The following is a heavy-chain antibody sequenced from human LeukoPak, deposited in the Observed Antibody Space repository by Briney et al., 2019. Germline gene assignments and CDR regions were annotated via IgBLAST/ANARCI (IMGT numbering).Heavy chain of an antibody. Sequence: GGSLRLSCAASGFTFSSYSMNWVRQAPGKGLEWVSSISSSSSYIYYADSVKGRSTISRDNAKNSLYLQMNSLRAEDTAVYYCARGGDSSGFTPIDYWGQGTLVTVSS. CDR3: ARGGDSSGFTPIDY. V-gene: IGHV3-21*01. CDR2: ISSSSSYI. D-gene: IGHD3-22*01. CDR1: GFTFSSYS. J-gene: IGHJ4*02.